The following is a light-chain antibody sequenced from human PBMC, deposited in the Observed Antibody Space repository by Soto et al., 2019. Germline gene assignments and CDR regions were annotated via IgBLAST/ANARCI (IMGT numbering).Light chain of an antibody. CDR2: SAS. V-gene: IGKV1-27*01. Sequence: IRLTQSASSFSASTGDRVTITCRASQRVXSYLAWYQRKPGKAPKVLXDSASTLQSGGPSRLSGSGSGTDFTLTISSLQPEYVGNYYFQKYNSATRTFGGGTKVDIK. CDR3: QKYNSATRT. CDR1: QRVXSY. J-gene: IGKJ4*01.